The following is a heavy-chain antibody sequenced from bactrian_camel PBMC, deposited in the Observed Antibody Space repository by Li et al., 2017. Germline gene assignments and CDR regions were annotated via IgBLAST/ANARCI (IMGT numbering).Heavy chain of an antibody. Sequence: VQLVESGGGSVQAGGSLRLSCTYTRRPNYVTWFRQGPGNGREVVAAVGPSNTYYADSVKGRFTLSKDNAKSTLDLQMNSLKPEDTAMYYCAADPSECPNSEASSRTFSAWGQGTQVTVS. CDR3: AADPSECPNSEASSRTFSA. CDR2: VGPSNT. J-gene: IGHJ4*01. D-gene: IGHD2*01. V-gene: IGHV3S31*01. CDR1: TRRPNY.